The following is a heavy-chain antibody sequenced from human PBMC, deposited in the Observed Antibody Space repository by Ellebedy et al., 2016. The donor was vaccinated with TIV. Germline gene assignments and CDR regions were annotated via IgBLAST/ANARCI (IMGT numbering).Heavy chain of an antibody. V-gene: IGHV1-69*06. CDR3: ARETYGTDYYYGMDG. CDR2: IIPIFGTA. D-gene: IGHD1-1*01. J-gene: IGHJ6*02. Sequence: SVKVSCXASGGTFSSYAISWVRQAPGQGLEWMGGIIPIFGTANYAQKFQGRVTITADKSTSTAYMELSSLRSEDTAVYYCARETYGTDYYYGMDGWGQGTTVTVSS. CDR1: GGTFSSYA.